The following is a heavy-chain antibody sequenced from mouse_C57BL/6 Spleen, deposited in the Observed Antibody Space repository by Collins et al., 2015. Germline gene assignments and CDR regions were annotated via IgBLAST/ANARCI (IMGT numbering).Heavy chain of an antibody. J-gene: IGHJ1*03. CDR2: INPNNGGT. CDR3: ARDYYGSSWYFDV. Sequence: EVQLQQSGPELVKPGASVKISCKASGYTFTDYYMSWVKQSHGKSLEWIGDINPNNGGTSYNQKFKGKATLTVDKSSSTAYMELRSLTSEDSVVYFCARDYYGSSWYFDVWGTGTAVTVSS. CDR1: GYTFTDYY. D-gene: IGHD1-1*01. V-gene: IGHV1-26*01.